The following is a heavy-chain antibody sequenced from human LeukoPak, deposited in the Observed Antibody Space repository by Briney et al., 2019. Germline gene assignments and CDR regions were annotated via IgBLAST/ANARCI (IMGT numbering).Heavy chain of an antibody. D-gene: IGHD3-22*01. CDR2: INHSGIT. J-gene: IGHJ4*02. V-gene: IGHV4-34*01. Sequence: PSETLSLTCAVYGGSFSGYYWSWTRQPPGKGLEWIGEINHSGITNYNPSLKSRVTISVDTSKNQFSLKLSSVTAADTAVYYCARHSGDSSGYYPAFDYWGQGTLVTVSS. CDR1: GGSFSGYY. CDR3: ARHSGDSSGYYPAFDY.